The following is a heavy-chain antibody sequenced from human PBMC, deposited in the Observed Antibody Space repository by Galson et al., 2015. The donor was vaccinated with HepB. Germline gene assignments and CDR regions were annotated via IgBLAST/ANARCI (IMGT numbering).Heavy chain of an antibody. CDR3: ARSRIIFSHYDILTGYPYYFDY. Sequence: SLRLSCAVSGFTFSGAWMSWVRQAPGKGLEWVATIKQDGSDKYYVDSVKGRFTISRDNAKNSLFLQMISLRAEDTAVYYCARSRIIFSHYDILTGYPYYFDYWGQGTLVTVSS. CDR2: IKQDGSDK. D-gene: IGHD3-9*01. V-gene: IGHV3-7*03. CDR1: GFTFSGAW. J-gene: IGHJ4*02.